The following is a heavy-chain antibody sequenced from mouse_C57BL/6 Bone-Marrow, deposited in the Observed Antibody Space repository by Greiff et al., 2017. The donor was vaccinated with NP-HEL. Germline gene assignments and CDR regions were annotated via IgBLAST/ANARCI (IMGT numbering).Heavy chain of an antibody. D-gene: IGHD1-1*01. CDR2: INPDSSTI. CDR1: GIDFSRYW. V-gene: IGHV4-1*01. CDR3: ASEGEYYGSSPLFAY. J-gene: IGHJ3*01. Sequence: EVMLVESGGGLVQPGGSLKLSCAASGIDFSRYWMSWVRRAPGKGLEWIGEINPDSSTINYAPSLKDKFIISRDNAKNTLYLQMSKVRSEDTALYYCASEGEYYGSSPLFAYWGQGTLVTVSA.